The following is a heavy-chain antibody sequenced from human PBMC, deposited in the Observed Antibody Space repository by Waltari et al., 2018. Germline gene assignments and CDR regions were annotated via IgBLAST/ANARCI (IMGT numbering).Heavy chain of an antibody. CDR2: INHSGST. CDR3: ARGYGTHIDAFDI. V-gene: IGHV4-34*01. D-gene: IGHD4-17*01. CDR1: GGSFSGYY. J-gene: IGHJ3*02. Sequence: QVQLQQWGAGLLKPSETLSLTCAVYGGSFSGYYWSWFRQPPGKGLEWIGEINHSGSTNYNPSLKSRVTISVDTSKNQFSLKLSSVTAADTAVYYCARGYGTHIDAFDIWGQGTMVTVSS.